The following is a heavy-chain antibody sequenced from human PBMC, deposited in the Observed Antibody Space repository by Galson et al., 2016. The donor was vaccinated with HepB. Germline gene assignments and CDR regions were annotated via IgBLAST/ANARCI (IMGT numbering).Heavy chain of an antibody. CDR3: AKDLLGRQWLDAATSYYYYGMDV. J-gene: IGHJ6*02. Sequence: SVKVSCKASGGTFISYAISWVRQAPGQGLEWMGGINPIYGTATYAQRFQGRVTITADESTSTVYMELSSLRTEDTALYYCAKDLLGRQWLDAATSYYYYGMDVWGQGTTVTVSS. D-gene: IGHD6-19*01. CDR2: INPIYGTA. CDR1: GGTFISYA. V-gene: IGHV1-69*13.